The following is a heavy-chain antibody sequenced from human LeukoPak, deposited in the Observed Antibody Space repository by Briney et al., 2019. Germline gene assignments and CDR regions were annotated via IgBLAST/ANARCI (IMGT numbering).Heavy chain of an antibody. D-gene: IGHD2-15*01. Sequence: GGSLRLSCAASGFTFSSYSMNWVRQAPGKGLEWVSYISSSSSTIYYADSVKGRFAISRDNAKNSLYLQMNSLRAEDTAVYYCAKSYSGVLPYYFDYWGQGTLVTVSS. V-gene: IGHV3-48*01. CDR2: ISSSSSTI. CDR3: AKSYSGVLPYYFDY. CDR1: GFTFSSYS. J-gene: IGHJ4*02.